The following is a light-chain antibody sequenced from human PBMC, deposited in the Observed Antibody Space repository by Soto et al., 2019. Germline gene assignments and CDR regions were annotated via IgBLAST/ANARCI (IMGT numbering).Light chain of an antibody. CDR2: SAF. V-gene: IGKV1-9*01. J-gene: IGKJ3*01. CDR3: QQLYSYPLT. CDR1: QGIRNH. Sequence: DIQLTQSPSFLSASVGDRVTITCRASQGIRNHFAWYQQKPGKAPSLLIYSAFTLQSGVPSRFSGSQSETEFTLTISSLQPEDFATYYCQQLYSYPLTFCPGTKVDVK.